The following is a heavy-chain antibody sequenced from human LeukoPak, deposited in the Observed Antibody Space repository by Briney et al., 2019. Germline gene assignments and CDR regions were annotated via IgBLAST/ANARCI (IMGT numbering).Heavy chain of an antibody. Sequence: PEGSLRLSCAASGFTFSDYYMTWIRQAPGKGLEWASCISGNGGTIYYADSVKGRFTISRDNAENSLFLQMNSLRAEDTAVYYCAKGTPPGTAAFDIWGQGTMVTVSS. CDR3: AKGTPPGTAAFDI. D-gene: IGHD2-21*02. CDR2: ISGNGGTI. CDR1: GFTFSDYY. J-gene: IGHJ3*02. V-gene: IGHV3-11*01.